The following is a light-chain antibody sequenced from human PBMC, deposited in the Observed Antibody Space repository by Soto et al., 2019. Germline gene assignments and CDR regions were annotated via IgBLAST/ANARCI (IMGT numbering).Light chain of an antibody. CDR2: FGS. J-gene: IGKJ5*01. CDR1: QSISSY. V-gene: IGKV2-28*01. CDR3: MQALQTPIT. Sequence: MTQSPSSLSASVGDRVTITCRASQSISSYLNCYLQKPVQSPQLLISFGSNRASVFPDRFSGSGSGSDFTLKISRVEAEDLGVYYCMQALQTPITFGQGTRLEIK.